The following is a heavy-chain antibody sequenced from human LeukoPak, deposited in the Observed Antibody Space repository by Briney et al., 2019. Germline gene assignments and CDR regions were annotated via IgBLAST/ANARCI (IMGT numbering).Heavy chain of an antibody. CDR1: GFTFDDYA. D-gene: IGHD4-23*01. CDR3: AKDRLTTVVNGSDY. CDR2: ISWNSGSI. Sequence: PGRSLRLSCAASGFTFDDYAMHWVRQAPGKGLEWVSGISWNSGSIGYADSVKSRFTISRDNAKNSLYLQMNSLRAEDTALYYCAKDRLTTVVNGSDYWGQGTLVTVSS. J-gene: IGHJ4*02. V-gene: IGHV3-9*01.